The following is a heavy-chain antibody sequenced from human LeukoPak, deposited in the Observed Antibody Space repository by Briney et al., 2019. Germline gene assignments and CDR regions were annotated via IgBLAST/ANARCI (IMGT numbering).Heavy chain of an antibody. CDR2: IYFSGST. J-gene: IGHJ3*02. CDR3: ARIIVVPAAKAAFDI. CDR1: GGSISSYY. D-gene: IGHD2-2*01. Sequence: SETLSLTCTVSGGSISSYYWSWIRQPPGKGLEWIGYIYFSGSTNYNPSLKSRVTTSVDTSKNQFSLKLSSVTAADTAVYYCARIIVVPAAKAAFDIWGQGTMVTVSS. V-gene: IGHV4-59*01.